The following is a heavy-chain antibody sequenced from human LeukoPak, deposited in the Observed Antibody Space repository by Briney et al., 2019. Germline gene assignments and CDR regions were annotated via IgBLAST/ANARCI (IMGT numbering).Heavy chain of an antibody. D-gene: IGHD6-13*01. V-gene: IGHV3-21*06. CDR2: ISSNSTYR. Sequence: GGSLRLSCAASGFTFSTQTINWVRQAPGKGLECVSSISSNSTYRYYADSVKGRFTISRDNAKNSLFLQMNSLRAEDTAVYYCATDPPYSRSGLYFDYWGQGTLVTVSS. CDR3: ATDPPYSRSGLYFDY. J-gene: IGHJ4*02. CDR1: GFTFSTQT.